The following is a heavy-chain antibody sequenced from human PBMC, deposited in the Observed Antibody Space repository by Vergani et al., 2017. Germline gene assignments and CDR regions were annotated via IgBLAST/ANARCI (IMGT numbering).Heavy chain of an antibody. J-gene: IGHJ6*03. V-gene: IGHV3-30-3*01. CDR1: GFTFSSYA. CDR2: ISYDGSNK. CDR3: AGDGSSSWNYYYYYMDV. Sequence: VQLVESGGGLVQPGGSLRLSCAASGFTFSSYAMHWVRQAPGKGLAWVAVISYDGSNKYYADSVKGRFTISRDNSKNTLYLQMNSLRAEDTAVYYCAGDGSSSWNYYYYYMDVWGKGTTVTVSS. D-gene: IGHD6-13*01.